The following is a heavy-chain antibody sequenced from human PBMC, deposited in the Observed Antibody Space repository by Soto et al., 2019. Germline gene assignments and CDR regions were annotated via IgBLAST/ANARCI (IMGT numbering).Heavy chain of an antibody. Sequence: SETLTLTCAVAGGSISSSNWWSWVRQPPGKGLEWIGEIYHSGSTYYNPSLKSRVTISVDTSKNQFSLKLSSVTAADTAVYYCARHPTLDYYDSSGYYDYFDYWGQGTLVTVSS. D-gene: IGHD3-22*01. CDR2: IYHSGST. V-gene: IGHV4-4*02. CDR3: ARHPTLDYYDSSGYYDYFDY. CDR1: GGSISSSNW. J-gene: IGHJ4*02.